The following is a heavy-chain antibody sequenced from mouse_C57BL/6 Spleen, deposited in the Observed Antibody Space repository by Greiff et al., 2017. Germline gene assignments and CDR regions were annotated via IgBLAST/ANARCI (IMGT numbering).Heavy chain of an antibody. Sequence: LVESGPELVKPGASVKISCKASGYAFSSSWMNWVKQRPGKGLEWIGRIYPGDGDTNYNGKFKGKATLTADKSSSTAYMQLSSLTSEDSAVYCCASDYYGSSYAMDYWGQGTSVTVSS. V-gene: IGHV1-82*01. CDR2: IYPGDGDT. CDR1: GYAFSSSW. CDR3: ASDYYGSSYAMDY. D-gene: IGHD1-1*01. J-gene: IGHJ4*01.